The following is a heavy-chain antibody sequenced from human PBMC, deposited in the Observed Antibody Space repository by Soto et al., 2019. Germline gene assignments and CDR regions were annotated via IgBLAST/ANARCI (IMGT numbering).Heavy chain of an antibody. J-gene: IGHJ4*02. CDR3: ASLQVPGNFDY. Sequence: KPSETLSLTCTVSGGSISSRNYYWAWVRQPPGKGLEWIGNIYYSGDTYYHSSLRNRLTVSVDTSTNQFSLKLSSLTAADTAMYYCASLQVPGNFDYWGQGTLVTVSS. CDR1: GGSISSRNYY. CDR2: IYYSGDT. D-gene: IGHD6-13*01. V-gene: IGHV4-39*01.